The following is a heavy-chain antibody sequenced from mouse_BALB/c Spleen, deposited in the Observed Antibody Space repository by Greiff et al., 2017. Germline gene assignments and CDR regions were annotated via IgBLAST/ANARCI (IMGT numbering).Heavy chain of an antibody. Sequence: QVQLKESGPELVKPGASVKISCKASGYTFTDYYINWVKQKPGQGLEWIGWIYPGSGNTKYNEKFKGKATLTVDTSSSTAYMQLSSLTSEDTAVYFCARQGNYWYFDVWGAGTTVTVSS. V-gene: IGHV1-84*02. CDR3: ARQGNYWYFDV. CDR2: IYPGSGNT. J-gene: IGHJ1*01. CDR1: GYTFTDYY. D-gene: IGHD2-1*01.